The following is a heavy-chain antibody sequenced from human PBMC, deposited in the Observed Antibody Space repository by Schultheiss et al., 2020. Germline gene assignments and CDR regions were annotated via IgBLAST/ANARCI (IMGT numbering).Heavy chain of an antibody. CDR3: ARRVIGHWYFDL. V-gene: IGHV3-30*12. CDR1: GFTFSNYG. CDR2: ISYDGSNK. Sequence: GESLKISCAASGFTFSNYGMHWVRQAPGKGLEWVAVISYDGSNKYYADSVKGRFTISRDNSRNTLYLQMNSLRAEDTAIYYCARRVIGHWYFDLWGRGTLVTVSS. D-gene: IGHD2-21*01. J-gene: IGHJ2*01.